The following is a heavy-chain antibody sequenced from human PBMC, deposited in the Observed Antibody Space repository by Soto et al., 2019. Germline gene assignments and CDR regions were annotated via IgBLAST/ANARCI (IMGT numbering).Heavy chain of an antibody. V-gene: IGHV1-18*01. J-gene: IGHJ6*02. CDR2: ISAYNGNT. CDR3: ARDLDDILTGPLHYGMDV. D-gene: IGHD3-9*01. Sequence: QVQLVQSGAEVKKPGASVKVSCKASGYTFTSYGISWVRQAPGQGLEWMGWISAYNGNTNYAQKLQGRVTMTTDTSTSTAYMELRSPRSDDTAVYYCARDLDDILTGPLHYGMDVWGQGTTVTVSS. CDR1: GYTFTSYG.